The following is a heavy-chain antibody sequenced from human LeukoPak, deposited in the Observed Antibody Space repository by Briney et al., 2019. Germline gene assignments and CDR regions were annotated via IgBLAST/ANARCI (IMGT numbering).Heavy chain of an antibody. CDR2: FTGDGTTT. Sequence: GGSLSLSCEASGLTFSSYGMSWVRQAPGKGLQWVSAFTGDGTTTYYAYSVKDRFTISSDNSQNMLYLQMSSLRAEDTAVYYCAKMQGYFDYWGQGTLVPVSS. CDR3: AKMQGYFDY. V-gene: IGHV3-23*01. CDR1: GLTFSSYG. J-gene: IGHJ4*02.